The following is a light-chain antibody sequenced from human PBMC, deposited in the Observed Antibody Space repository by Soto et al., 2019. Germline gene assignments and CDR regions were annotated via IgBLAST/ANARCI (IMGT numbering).Light chain of an antibody. CDR2: GNS. CDR3: QAHDSSLSGWV. J-gene: IGLJ3*02. Sequence: QSVLTQPPSVSGAPGQRVTISCTGISSNIGAGYDVHWYQQLPGTAPKLLIYGNSNRPSGVPDRFSGSKSGTSASLAITGLQAEDEADYYCQAHDSSLSGWVFGGGTKLTVL. V-gene: IGLV1-40*01. CDR1: SSNIGAGYD.